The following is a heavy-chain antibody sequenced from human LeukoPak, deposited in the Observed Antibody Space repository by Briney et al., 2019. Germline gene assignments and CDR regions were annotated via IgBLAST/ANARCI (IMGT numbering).Heavy chain of an antibody. CDR2: IYHSGST. CDR1: GGSISSGGYY. D-gene: IGHD6-19*01. J-gene: IGHJ4*02. V-gene: IGHV4-30-2*01. Sequence: SQTLSLTCTVSGGSISSGGYYWSWIRQPPGKGLEWIGYIYHSGSTYYNPSLKSRVTISVDRSKNQFSLKLSSVTAADTAVYYCARANSSGWYGYWGQGTLVTVSS. CDR3: ARANSSGWYGY.